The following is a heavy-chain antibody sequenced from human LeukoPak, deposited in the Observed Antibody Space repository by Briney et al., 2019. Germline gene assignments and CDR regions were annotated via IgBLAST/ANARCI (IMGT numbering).Heavy chain of an antibody. Sequence: GGSLRLSCAVSGFTFNYYDMHWVRQAPGKRLEWVSAIRTTGDTHYPDSVKGRFAMSREDAKNSVHLQMNTLRAGDTAVYYCARGVSYYYDNSGHPGWYFDLRGRGTLVTVSS. CDR3: ARGVSYYYDNSGHPGWYFDL. CDR2: IRTTGDT. V-gene: IGHV3-13*01. CDR1: GFTFNYYD. J-gene: IGHJ2*01. D-gene: IGHD3-22*01.